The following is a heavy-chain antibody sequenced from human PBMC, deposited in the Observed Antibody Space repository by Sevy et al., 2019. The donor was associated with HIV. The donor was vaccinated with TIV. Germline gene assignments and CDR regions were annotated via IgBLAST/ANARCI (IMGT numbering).Heavy chain of an antibody. J-gene: IGHJ6*03. D-gene: IGHD3-10*01. Sequence: ASVKVSCKASGGTFSSYAISWVRQAPGQGLEWMGGIIPIFGTANYAQKFQGRVTITADKSTSTAYMELSSLRSEDTAVYYCVRGGFGELSPSYYYYMDVWGKGTTVTVSS. CDR2: IIPIFGTA. V-gene: IGHV1-69*06. CDR1: GGTFSSYA. CDR3: VRGGFGELSPSYYYYMDV.